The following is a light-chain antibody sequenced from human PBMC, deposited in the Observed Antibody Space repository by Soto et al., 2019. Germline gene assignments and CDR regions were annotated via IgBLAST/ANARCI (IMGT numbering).Light chain of an antibody. Sequence: QSALTQPASVSGSPGQSITIPCTATSGDVGSYNLVSWYQQHPGKAPKLLIYEVTERPSGVSNRFSGSKSGNTASLTISGLQPDDEADYYCCSYAGNSEVFGTGTKVTVL. J-gene: IGLJ1*01. CDR1: SGDVGSYNL. CDR3: CSYAGNSEV. CDR2: EVT. V-gene: IGLV2-23*02.